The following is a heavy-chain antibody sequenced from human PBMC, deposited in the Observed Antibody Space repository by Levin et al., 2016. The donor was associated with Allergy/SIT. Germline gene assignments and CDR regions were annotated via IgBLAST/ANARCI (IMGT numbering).Heavy chain of an antibody. V-gene: IGHV2-5*02. CDR1: ILTQHYWSG. J-gene: IGHJ4*02. D-gene: IGHD3-16*01. CDR2: IYWDGDK. CDR3: AHTLLRTPDS. Sequence: SGPTLVETHTDPHAGLYRLWILTQHYWSGCTLDSSAPGKALEWLALIYWDGDKRYSPTLNNRLTITRDASKNQVVLQMTNMDPVDTGTYYCAHTLLRTPDSWGQGTLVTVSS.